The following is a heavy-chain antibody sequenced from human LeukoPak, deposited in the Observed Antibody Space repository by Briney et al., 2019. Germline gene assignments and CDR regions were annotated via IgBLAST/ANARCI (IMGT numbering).Heavy chain of an antibody. J-gene: IGHJ6*04. CDR2: ISSSRCYI. CDR1: GFTFNSYS. CDR3: ASLPTPDV. V-gene: IGHV3-21*01. Sequence: PGGSLTLSCAASGFTFNSYSMQWVRQAPGKALEWVSYISSSRCYIYYADSVKGRFTISRDNAKNSLYLQMNSLRAEDTAVYYCASLPTPDVWGKGTTVTVSS. D-gene: IGHD5/OR15-5a*01.